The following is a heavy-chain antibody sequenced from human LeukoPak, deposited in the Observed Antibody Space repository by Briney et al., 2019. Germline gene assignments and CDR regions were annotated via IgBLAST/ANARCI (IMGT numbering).Heavy chain of an antibody. CDR3: ARHLGGSSYIDY. CDR1: GGSISSSSYH. CDR2: IYYRGNT. D-gene: IGHD1-26*01. V-gene: IGHV4-39*01. Sequence: SETLSLTCTVPGGSISSSSYHWGWIRQPPGKGLEWIGIIYYRGNTYYNPSLKSRVTISVDTSKNQFSLKLSSVTAADTAVYYCARHLGGSSYIDYWGQGTLVTVSS. J-gene: IGHJ4*02.